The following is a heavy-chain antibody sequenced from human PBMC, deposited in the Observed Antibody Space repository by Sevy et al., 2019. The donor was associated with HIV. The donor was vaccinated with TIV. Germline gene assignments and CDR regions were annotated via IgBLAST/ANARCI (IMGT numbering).Heavy chain of an antibody. CDR3: ARDPHEIMLSGSYYLY. Sequence: GGSLRLSCAASGFILSYYGMHWVRQAPGKGLEWVAVIWYDGSYTIYADSVKGRFTISRDNSKNILYLQMNSLRDEDTAVYYCARDPHEIMLSGSYYLYWGQGTRVTVSS. D-gene: IGHD1-26*01. CDR1: GFILSYYG. J-gene: IGHJ4*02. V-gene: IGHV3-33*01. CDR2: IWYDGSYT.